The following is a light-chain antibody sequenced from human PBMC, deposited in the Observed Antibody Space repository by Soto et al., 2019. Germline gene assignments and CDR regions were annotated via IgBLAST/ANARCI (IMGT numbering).Light chain of an antibody. CDR3: QHYNSYSEA. V-gene: IGKV1-5*03. J-gene: IGKJ1*01. CDR2: TAS. Sequence: DIQMTQSPSTLSGSVGDRVTITCRVSQTISSWLAWYQQKPGKAPKLLIYTASTLKSGVPSRFSGSGSGTEFTLTISSLQPDDFATYYCQHYNSYSEAFGQGTKVDIK. CDR1: QTISSW.